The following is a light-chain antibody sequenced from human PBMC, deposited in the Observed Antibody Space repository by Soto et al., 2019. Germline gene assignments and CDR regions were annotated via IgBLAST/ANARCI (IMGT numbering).Light chain of an antibody. CDR1: QSISSW. J-gene: IGKJ1*01. V-gene: IGKV1-5*01. Sequence: DIQMTQSPPTLSASVGDRVTITCRASQSISSWLAWYQQRPGKALNLLIYDLSSLESGVPSRFSGSGSGTEFTLTISSLQPDDFATYYCQQYTNYPWTFGQGTKVDIK. CDR3: QQYTNYPWT. CDR2: DLS.